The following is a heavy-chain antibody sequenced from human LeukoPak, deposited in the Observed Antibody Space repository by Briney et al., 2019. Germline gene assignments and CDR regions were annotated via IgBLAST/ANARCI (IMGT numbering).Heavy chain of an antibody. J-gene: IGHJ3*02. D-gene: IGHD6-19*01. Sequence: SETLSLTCTVSGGSISSYYWNWIRQPPGKGLEWIGYIYYSGSTNYNPSLKSRVTISVDTSMNQFSLKLSSVTAADTAVYYCAREAAVAGSDAFDIWGQGTMVTVSS. V-gene: IGHV4-59*01. CDR2: IYYSGST. CDR3: AREAAVAGSDAFDI. CDR1: GGSISSYY.